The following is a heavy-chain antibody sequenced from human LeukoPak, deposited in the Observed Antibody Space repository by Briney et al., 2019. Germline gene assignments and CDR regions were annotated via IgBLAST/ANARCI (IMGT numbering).Heavy chain of an antibody. CDR1: GGSISSYY. CDR3: AREVGASEFDY. D-gene: IGHD1-26*01. J-gene: IGHJ4*02. Sequence: SETLSLTCTVSGGSISSYYYSWVRQPAGKGLEWIGRIYPSGSNNYNPSLKSRVTMSVDTSKSQFSLKLSSVTAADTAVYYCAREVGASEFDYWGQGTLVTVSS. V-gene: IGHV4-4*07. CDR2: IYPSGSN.